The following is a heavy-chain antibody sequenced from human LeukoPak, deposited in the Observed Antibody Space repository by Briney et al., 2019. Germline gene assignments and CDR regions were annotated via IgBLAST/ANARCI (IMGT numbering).Heavy chain of an antibody. Sequence: SETLSLTCTVSGGSISSSSYYWGWIRQPPGKGLEWLGSIYYSGSTYYNPSLKSRVTISVDTSKNQFSLKLSSVTAADTAVYYCARQGAMVRGKPIVEFDYWGQGTLVTVSS. D-gene: IGHD3-10*01. CDR1: GGSISSSSYY. V-gene: IGHV4-39*01. CDR3: ARQGAMVRGKPIVEFDY. J-gene: IGHJ4*02. CDR2: IYYSGST.